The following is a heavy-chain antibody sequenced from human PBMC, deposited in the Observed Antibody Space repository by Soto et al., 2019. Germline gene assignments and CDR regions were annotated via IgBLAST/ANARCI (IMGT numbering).Heavy chain of an antibody. V-gene: IGHV4-39*01. CDR2: IYYSGST. CDR1: GGSISSSSYY. D-gene: IGHD3-3*01. Sequence: LSLTCTVSGGSISSSSYYWGWIRQPPGKGLEWIGSIYYSGSTYYNPSLKSRVTISVDTSKNQFSLKLSSVTAADTAVYYCASLVRFLEWSLDYWGQGTLVTVSS. CDR3: ASLVRFLEWSLDY. J-gene: IGHJ4*02.